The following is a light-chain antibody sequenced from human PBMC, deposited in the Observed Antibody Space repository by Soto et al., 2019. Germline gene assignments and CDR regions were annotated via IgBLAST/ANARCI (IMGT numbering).Light chain of an antibody. CDR3: QQYNSYWT. CDR2: GAS. CDR1: QSVSSSY. J-gene: IGKJ1*01. V-gene: IGKV3-20*01. Sequence: EIVLTQSPGTLSLSPGERATLSCRASQSVSSSYLAWYQQKPGQAPRLLIYGASSRATGIPDRFSGSGSGTEFTLTISSLQPGDFATYYCQQYNSYWTFGQGTKVDIK.